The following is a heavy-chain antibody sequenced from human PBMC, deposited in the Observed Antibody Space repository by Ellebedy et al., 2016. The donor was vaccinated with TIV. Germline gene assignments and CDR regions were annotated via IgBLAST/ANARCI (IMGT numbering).Heavy chain of an antibody. V-gene: IGHV3-7*03. CDR1: GFIFSRYD. Sequence: GESLKISXSASGFIFSRYDIQWVRQAPGKGLEWVANIKQDGSEKYYVDSVKGRFTISRDNAKNSLYLQMNSLRAEDTAVYYCARDRTYYDFWSGYSPEYFQHWGQGTLVTVSS. J-gene: IGHJ1*01. D-gene: IGHD3-3*01. CDR2: IKQDGSEK. CDR3: ARDRTYYDFWSGYSPEYFQH.